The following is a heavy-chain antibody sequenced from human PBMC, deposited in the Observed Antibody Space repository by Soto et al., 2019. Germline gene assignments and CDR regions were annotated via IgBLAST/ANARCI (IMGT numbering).Heavy chain of an antibody. CDR2: ISGSGGST. CDR3: AKGLGLPVVAAWGYYYDGMDV. V-gene: IGHV3-23*01. Sequence: EVQLLESGGGLVQPGGSLRLSCAASGFTFSSYAMSWVRQAPGKGLEWVSAISGSGGSTYYADSVKGWFTISSDHTKNTLTRQMNSLRAEDTAVYYCAKGLGLPVVAAWGYYYDGMDVWGQGSTVTVS. CDR1: GFTFSSYA. J-gene: IGHJ6*02. D-gene: IGHD2-15*01.